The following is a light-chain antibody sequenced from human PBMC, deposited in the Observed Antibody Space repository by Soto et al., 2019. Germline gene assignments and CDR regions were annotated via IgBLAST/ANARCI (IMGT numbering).Light chain of an antibody. CDR1: QSVTSN. CDR2: EAS. Sequence: EIVMTQSPATLSVSPGERATLSCRASQSVTSNLAWYQQKPGQAPRLLIYEASSRAAGIPDRFGGSGSATDFTLTIRRLEPEDFAVYYCQQYGSLPITFGQGTRLEI. V-gene: IGKV3-20*01. J-gene: IGKJ5*01. CDR3: QQYGSLPIT.